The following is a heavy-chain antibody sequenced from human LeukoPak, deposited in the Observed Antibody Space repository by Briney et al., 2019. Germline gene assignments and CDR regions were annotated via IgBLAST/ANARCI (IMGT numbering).Heavy chain of an antibody. J-gene: IGHJ4*02. D-gene: IGHD4-17*01. CDR3: ARDGDYGDYYFDY. CDR1: GYTFTSYA. CDR2: INAGNGNT. Sequence: ASVKVSCKASGYTFTSYAMHWVRQAPGQRLEWMGWINAGNGNTKYSQKFQGRVTITRDTSASTAYMELSSLGSEDTAVYYCARDGDYGDYYFDYWGQGTLVTVSS. V-gene: IGHV1-3*01.